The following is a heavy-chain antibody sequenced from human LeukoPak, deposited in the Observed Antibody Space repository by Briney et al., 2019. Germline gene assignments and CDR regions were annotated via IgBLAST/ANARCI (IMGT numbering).Heavy chain of an antibody. Sequence: RGSLRLSCAASDFSFITYAMSWVRQAPGKGLEWVSTISGVGDVTYYADSVKGRFTISRDNSKNTLYLQMNSLRAEDTAVYYCARRAGAYSHPYDYWGQGTLVTVSS. D-gene: IGHD4/OR15-4a*01. CDR1: DFSFITYA. CDR2: ISGVGDVT. J-gene: IGHJ4*02. V-gene: IGHV3-23*01. CDR3: ARRAGAYSHPYDY.